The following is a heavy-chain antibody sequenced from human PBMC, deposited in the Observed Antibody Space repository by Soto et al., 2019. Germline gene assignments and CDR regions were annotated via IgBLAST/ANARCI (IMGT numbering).Heavy chain of an antibody. CDR1: GGSFSGYY. CDR3: ARLWFGELSKNYYYYYMDV. Sequence: PSETLSLTCAVYGGSFSGYYWSWIRQPPGKGLEWIGEINHSGSTNYNPSLKSRVTISVDTSKNQFSLKLSSVTAADTAVYYCARLWFGELSKNYYYYYMDVWGKGATVTVSS. CDR2: INHSGST. V-gene: IGHV4-34*01. D-gene: IGHD3-10*01. J-gene: IGHJ6*03.